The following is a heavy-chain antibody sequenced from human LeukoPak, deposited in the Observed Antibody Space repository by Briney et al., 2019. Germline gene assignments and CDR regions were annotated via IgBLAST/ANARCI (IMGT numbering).Heavy chain of an antibody. Sequence: GGSLRLSCAASGFTFSSYWMSWVRQAPGTGMERVANIKHDGSEKYYADSVKGRFTISRDNAKNSLYLQMNSLRAEDTAVYYCARGGDFWSGYRSPARFDPWGQGTLVTVSS. J-gene: IGHJ5*02. D-gene: IGHD3-3*01. CDR3: ARGGDFWSGYRSPARFDP. CDR2: IKHDGSEK. CDR1: GFTFSSYW. V-gene: IGHV3-7*01.